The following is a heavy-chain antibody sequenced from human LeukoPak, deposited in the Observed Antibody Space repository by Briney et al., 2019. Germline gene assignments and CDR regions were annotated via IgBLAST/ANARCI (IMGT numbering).Heavy chain of an antibody. CDR1: AFTFSGYS. CDR3: ARLFCSGGSCPWYFDY. Sequence: PGGSLRLSCVASAFTFSGYSLNWVRQAPGKGLEWLSYINSPSSTIYYADSVRGRFTSSRDNAKNSVYLQMNSLRAEDTAVYYCARLFCSGGSCPWYFDYWGQGTLVTVSS. CDR2: INSPSSTI. V-gene: IGHV3-48*04. D-gene: IGHD2-15*01. J-gene: IGHJ4*02.